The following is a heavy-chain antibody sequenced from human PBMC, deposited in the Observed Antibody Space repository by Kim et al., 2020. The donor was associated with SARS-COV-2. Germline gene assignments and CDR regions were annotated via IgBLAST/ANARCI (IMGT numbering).Heavy chain of an antibody. CDR2: VSWAGDTS. CDR3: SKDGRGSSSYYFFDY. V-gene: IGHV3-43*01. J-gene: IGHJ4*02. D-gene: IGHD6-13*01. CDR1: GFTFNDYS. Sequence: GGSLRLSCAASGFTFNDYSMHWVRQAPGRGLEWVAGVSWAGDTSSYADSVKGRFTISRDNRKNSLYLQMNSLKTDDTALYYCSKDGRGSSSYYFFDYLGQGTLVTVSS.